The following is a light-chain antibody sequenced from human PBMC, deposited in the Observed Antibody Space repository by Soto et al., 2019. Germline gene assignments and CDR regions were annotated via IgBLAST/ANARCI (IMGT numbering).Light chain of an antibody. Sequence: QSVLTQPPSVSGAPGQKVTISCTGSGSNLGAKYAVHWYQQLPGTAPKLLIYDNINRPSGVPDRFSGSKSDTSASLAITGLQAEDEADYYCQSYDSDNQVFGGGTKLTVL. J-gene: IGLJ3*02. V-gene: IGLV1-40*01. CDR2: DNI. CDR1: GSNLGAKYA. CDR3: QSYDSDNQV.